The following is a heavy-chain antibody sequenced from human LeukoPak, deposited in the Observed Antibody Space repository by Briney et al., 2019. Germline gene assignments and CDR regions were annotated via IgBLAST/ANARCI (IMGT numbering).Heavy chain of an antibody. J-gene: IGHJ6*02. CDR3: AQPRDGYNDYYYYGMDV. CDR1: GGTFSSYA. Sequence: SVKVSCKASGGTFSSYAISWVRQAPGQGLEWMGRIIPILGIANYAQKFQGRVTITADKSTSTAYMELSSLRSEDTAVYYCAQPRDGYNDYYYYGMDVWGQGTTVTVSS. D-gene: IGHD5-24*01. V-gene: IGHV1-69*04. CDR2: IIPILGIA.